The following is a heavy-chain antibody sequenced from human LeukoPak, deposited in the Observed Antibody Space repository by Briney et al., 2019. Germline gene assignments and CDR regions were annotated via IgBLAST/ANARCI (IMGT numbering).Heavy chain of an antibody. CDR3: ARGNRQLAYYGSGSRLPFDY. V-gene: IGHV3-48*01. CDR2: ITSYSSTI. J-gene: IGHJ4*02. CDR1: GIASSRYN. D-gene: IGHD3-10*01. Sequence: GGSLRLSCVASGIASSRYNVHWVRQIPGKGLEWISYITSYSSTIFYSDSVRGRFSVSRDNGNNSVFLQLTSLRVEDTAVYYCARGNRQLAYYGSGSRLPFDYWGQGTLVTVSS.